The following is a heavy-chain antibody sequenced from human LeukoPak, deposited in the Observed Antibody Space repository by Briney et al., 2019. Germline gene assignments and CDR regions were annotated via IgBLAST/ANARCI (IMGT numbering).Heavy chain of an antibody. Sequence: GGSLRHSCSPSRFMFSGYAVHWVRQVPGKGLEYVSAVSSNGGGTYYTDSVKGRFTNSRDNSKNSVYLQMRPLRPEDPAVYYCVRGSNFRPPPELWVWESLLHWGEGSLVTVSS. J-gene: IGHJ4*02. CDR3: VRGSNFRPPPELWVWESLLH. CDR2: VSSNGGGT. V-gene: IGHV3-64D*06. CDR1: RFMFSGYA. D-gene: IGHD3-10*01.